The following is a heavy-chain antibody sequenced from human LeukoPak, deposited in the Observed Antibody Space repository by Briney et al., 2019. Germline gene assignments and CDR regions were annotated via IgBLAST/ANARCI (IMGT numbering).Heavy chain of an antibody. CDR3: AREGYTSSWYSGYYYFDY. D-gene: IGHD6-13*01. J-gene: IGHJ4*02. Sequence: SQTLSLTCTVSGGPISSGSYFWTWIRQPAGKGLEWIGRINTSGSTNYNPSLKSRVTISVDTSKNQFSLKLSSVTAADTAVFYCAREGYTSSWYSGYYYFDYWGQGTLVTVSS. CDR2: INTSGST. CDR1: GGPISSGSYF. V-gene: IGHV4-61*02.